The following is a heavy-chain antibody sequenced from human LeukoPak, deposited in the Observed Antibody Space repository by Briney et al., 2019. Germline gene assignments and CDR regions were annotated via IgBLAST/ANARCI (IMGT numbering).Heavy chain of an antibody. J-gene: IGHJ4*02. CDR2: IIPIFGTA. Sequence: SVKVSCKASGGTFTSYAISWVRQAPGQGLEWMGGIIPIFGTANYAQKLQGRVTITADESTSTAYMELSSLRSEDTAVYYCAREFGYSSGWYVYWGQGTLVTVSS. D-gene: IGHD6-19*01. V-gene: IGHV1-69*13. CDR1: GGTFTSYA. CDR3: AREFGYSSGWYVY.